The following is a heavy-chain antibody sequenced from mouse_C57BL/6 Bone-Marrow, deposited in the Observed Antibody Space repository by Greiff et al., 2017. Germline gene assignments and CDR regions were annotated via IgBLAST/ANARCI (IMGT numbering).Heavy chain of an antibody. J-gene: IGHJ4*01. CDR2: IDPENGDT. V-gene: IGHV14-4*01. CDR1: GFNIKDDY. D-gene: IGHD1-1*01. Sequence: EVQLQQSGAELVRPGASVKLSCTASGFNIKDDYMHWVKQRPEQGLEWIGWIDPENGDTEYASKFQGKATITADTSSNTAYLQLSSLTSEDTAVYYGTTRYPSLYAMDYWGQGTSVTVSS. CDR3: TTRYPSLYAMDY.